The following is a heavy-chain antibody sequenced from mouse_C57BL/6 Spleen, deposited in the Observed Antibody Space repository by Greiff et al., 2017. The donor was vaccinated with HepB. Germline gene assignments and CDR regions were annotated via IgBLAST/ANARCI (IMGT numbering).Heavy chain of an antibody. Sequence: QVQLKQSGAELVRPGASVTLSCKASGYTFTDYEMHWVKQTPVHGLEWIGAIDPETGGTAYNQKFKGKAILTADKSSSTAYMELRSLTSEDSAVYYCTGGLITTVVAYYFDYWGQGTTLTVSS. CDR2: IDPETGGT. CDR1: GYTFTDYE. J-gene: IGHJ2*01. CDR3: TGGLITTVVAYYFDY. V-gene: IGHV1-15*01. D-gene: IGHD1-1*01.